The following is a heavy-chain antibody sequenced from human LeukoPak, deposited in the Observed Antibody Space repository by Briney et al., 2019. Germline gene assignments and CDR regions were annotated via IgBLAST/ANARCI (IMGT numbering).Heavy chain of an antibody. Sequence: GGSLRLSCAASGFIFSSYEMNWVRQAPGKGLEWVSYISSSGSTIYYADSVKGRFTISRDNAKNSLYLQMNSLRAEDTAVYYCARSSYRYSGSYGGGDYWGQGTLVTVSS. CDR2: ISSSGSTI. CDR3: ARSSYRYSGSYGGGDY. D-gene: IGHD1-26*01. J-gene: IGHJ4*02. CDR1: GFIFSSYE. V-gene: IGHV3-48*03.